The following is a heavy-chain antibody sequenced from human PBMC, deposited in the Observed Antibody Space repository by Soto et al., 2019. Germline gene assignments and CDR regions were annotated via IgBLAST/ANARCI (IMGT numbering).Heavy chain of an antibody. D-gene: IGHD6-19*01. Sequence: QVQLVESGGGVVQPGRSLRLSCAASGFTFSSYAMHWVRQAPGKGLEWVAVISYDGSNKYYADSVKGRFTISRDNSKNTLYLQLNSLRAEDTAVYYCARDLYSSDHGLYCYGMDVWGQGTTVTVSS. V-gene: IGHV3-30-3*01. CDR2: ISYDGSNK. CDR1: GFTFSSYA. CDR3: ARDLYSSDHGLYCYGMDV. J-gene: IGHJ6*02.